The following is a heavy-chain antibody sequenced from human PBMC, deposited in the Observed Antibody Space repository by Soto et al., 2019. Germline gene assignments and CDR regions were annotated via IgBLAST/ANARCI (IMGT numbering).Heavy chain of an antibody. CDR2: IYYSGST. CDR3: ARAMYYYGPVFDY. Sequence: PSETLSLTCTVSGDSISSDYYHWTWIRQSPGKGLEWIGYIYYSGSTNYNPSLKSRVTISVDTSKNQFSLKLSSVTAADTAVYYCARAMYYYGPVFDYWGQGTLVTVSS. V-gene: IGHV4-61*01. D-gene: IGHD3-10*01. CDR1: GDSISSDYYH. J-gene: IGHJ4*02.